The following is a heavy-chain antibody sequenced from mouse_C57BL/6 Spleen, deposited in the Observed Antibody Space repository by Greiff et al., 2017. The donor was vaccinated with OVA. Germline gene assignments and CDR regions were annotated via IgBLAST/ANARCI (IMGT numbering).Heavy chain of an antibody. CDR2: INPNNGGT. CDR3: ARYSPAWFAY. Sequence: EVQLQQSGPELVKPGASVKISCKASGYTFTDYYMNWVKQSHGKSLEWIGDINPNNGGTSYNQKFKGKATLTVAKSSSTAYMELRSLTSEDSAVYYCARYSPAWFAYWGQGTLVTVSA. V-gene: IGHV1-26*01. J-gene: IGHJ3*01. CDR1: GYTFTDYY.